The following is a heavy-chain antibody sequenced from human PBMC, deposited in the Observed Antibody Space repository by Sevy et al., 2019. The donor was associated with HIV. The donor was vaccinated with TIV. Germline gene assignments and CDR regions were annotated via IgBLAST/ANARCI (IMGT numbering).Heavy chain of an antibody. CDR1: GFTFSSYS. V-gene: IGHV3-48*04. CDR2: ISSSSSTI. D-gene: IGHD1-26*01. CDR3: AKWDADRRWYFDY. J-gene: IGHJ4*02. Sequence: GGSLRLSCAASGFTFSSYSMNWVRQAPGKGLEWVSYISSSSSTIYYADSVKGRFTISRDNAKNSLYLQMNNLRAEDTAVYYCAKWDADRRWYFDYWGQGTLVTVSS.